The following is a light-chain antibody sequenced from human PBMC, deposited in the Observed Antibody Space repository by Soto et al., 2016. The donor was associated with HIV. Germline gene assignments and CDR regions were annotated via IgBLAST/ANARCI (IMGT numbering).Light chain of an antibody. CDR1: QGISSA. CDR2: DAS. J-gene: IGKJ1*01. V-gene: IGKV1-13*02. Sequence: AIQLTQSPSSLSASVGDRVTITCRASQGISSALAWYQQKPGKPPRILISDASSLESGVPSRFSGSGSGTDFTLTISSLRPEDFATYYCQQYYTYTFGLGTKVDIK. CDR3: QQYYTYT.